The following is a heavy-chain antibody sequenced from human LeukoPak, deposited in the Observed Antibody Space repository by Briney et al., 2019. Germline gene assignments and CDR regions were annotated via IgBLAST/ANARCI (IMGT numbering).Heavy chain of an antibody. Sequence: PGGSLRLSCAASGFTFSSYSMNWVRQAPGKGLEWVSYISSSSSTIYYADSVKGRFTISRDNAKNSLYLQMNSLRAEDTALYYCAKDIYYYDSRGYFQHWGQGTLVTVSS. CDR3: AKDIYYYDSRGYFQH. CDR1: GFTFSSYS. V-gene: IGHV3-48*01. J-gene: IGHJ1*01. CDR2: ISSSSSTI. D-gene: IGHD3-22*01.